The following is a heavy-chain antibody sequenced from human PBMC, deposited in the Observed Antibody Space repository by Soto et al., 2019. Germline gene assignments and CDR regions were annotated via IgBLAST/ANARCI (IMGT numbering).Heavy chain of an antibody. J-gene: IGHJ4*02. CDR2: IWYDGSNK. CDR3: ATEGKDDSVKGGFDN. Sequence: QVQLVESGGGVVQPGRSLRLSCAASGFRFSRYGMNWVRQSPGKGLEWVAVIWYDGSNKFYGNSVKGRFTISRDNSRNTLYLQMNSLRDEDTAVYYCATEGKDDSVKGGFDNWGQGTLVTVSS. V-gene: IGHV3-33*01. CDR1: GFRFSRYG. D-gene: IGHD3-22*01.